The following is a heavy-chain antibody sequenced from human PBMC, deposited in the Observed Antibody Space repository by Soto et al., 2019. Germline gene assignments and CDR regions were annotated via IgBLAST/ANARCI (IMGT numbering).Heavy chain of an antibody. CDR3: ARIRGGVGATEGGAFDI. Sequence: SGPTLVNPTQTLTLTCTFSGFSLSTSGMCVSWIRQPPGKALEWLALIDWDDDKYYSTSLKTRLTISKDTSKNQVVLTMTNMDPVDTATYYCARIRGGVGATEGGAFDIWGQGTMVTVSS. V-gene: IGHV2-70*01. CDR1: GFSLSTSGMC. CDR2: IDWDDDK. D-gene: IGHD1-26*01. J-gene: IGHJ3*02.